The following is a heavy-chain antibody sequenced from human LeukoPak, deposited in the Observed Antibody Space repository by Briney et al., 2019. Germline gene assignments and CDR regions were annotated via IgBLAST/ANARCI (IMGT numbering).Heavy chain of an antibody. D-gene: IGHD3-22*01. CDR3: ARAGDSSGYYYVRGAFDS. CDR1: GGSISSYY. CDR2: IYYSGST. J-gene: IGHJ3*02. Sequence: PSETLSLTCTVSGGSISSYYWSWIRQPPGKGLEWIGYIYYSGSTNYNPSLKSRVTISVDTSKNQFSLKLSSVTAADTAVYYCARAGDSSGYYYVRGAFDSWGQGTMVTVSS. V-gene: IGHV4-59*01.